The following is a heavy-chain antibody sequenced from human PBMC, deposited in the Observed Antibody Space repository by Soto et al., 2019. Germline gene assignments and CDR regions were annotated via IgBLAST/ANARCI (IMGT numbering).Heavy chain of an antibody. J-gene: IGHJ6*02. CDR2: INPSGGST. D-gene: IGHD1-26*01. V-gene: IGHV1-46*01. Sequence: ASVKVSCQASGYTFTSYYMHWVRQAPGQGLEWMGIINPSGGSTSYAQKFQGRVTMTRDTSTSTVYMELSSLRSEDTAVYYCARELSGSYYYYYGMDVWGQGTTVTVSS. CDR3: ARELSGSYYYYYGMDV. CDR1: GYTFTSYY.